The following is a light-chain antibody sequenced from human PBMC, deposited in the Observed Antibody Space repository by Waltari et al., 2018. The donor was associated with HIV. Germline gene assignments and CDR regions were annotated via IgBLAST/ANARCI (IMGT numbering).Light chain of an antibody. CDR2: CNS. V-gene: IGLV1-40*01. CDR1: GSNLGATYD. Sequence: SVLTQPPSVSGAPGQRVTISCSESGSNLGATYDVHWYQHLPGTAPKLLIYCNSNRPSGVPDRFSGSKSGTSASLAITGLQPEDEGDYYCQSYDSRLSGSVFGGGTKLTVL. J-gene: IGLJ2*01. CDR3: QSYDSRLSGSV.